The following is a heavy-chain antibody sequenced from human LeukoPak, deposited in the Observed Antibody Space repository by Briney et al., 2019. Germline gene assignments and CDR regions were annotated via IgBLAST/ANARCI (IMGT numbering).Heavy chain of an antibody. V-gene: IGHV3-7*01. CDR2: MNQDGSEK. CDR1: GFTFNVYW. CDR3: ARGGAAWSEAAY. D-gene: IGHD3-3*01. J-gene: IGHJ4*02. Sequence: PGGSLRLSCAASGFTFNVYWMTWVRQAPGKGLEWVANMNQDGSEKYYVDSVRGRFTISRDNAKNPLYLQINSLRVEDTAVYYCARGGAAWSEAAYWGQGTLVTVSS.